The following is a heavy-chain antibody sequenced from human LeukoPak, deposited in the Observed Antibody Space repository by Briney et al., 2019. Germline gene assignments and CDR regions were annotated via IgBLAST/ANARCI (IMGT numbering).Heavy chain of an antibody. CDR1: GGSISSGSYY. V-gene: IGHV4-61*02. D-gene: IGHD1-14*01. CDR3: ASRTPDDYYYYMDV. CDR2: IYTSGST. Sequence: ASETLSLTCTVSGGSISSGSYYWSWIRQPAGKGLEWIGRIYTSGSTNYNPSLKSRVTISLDTSKNQFSLKLSSVTAADTAVYYCASRTPDDYYYYMDVWGKGTTVTVSS. J-gene: IGHJ6*03.